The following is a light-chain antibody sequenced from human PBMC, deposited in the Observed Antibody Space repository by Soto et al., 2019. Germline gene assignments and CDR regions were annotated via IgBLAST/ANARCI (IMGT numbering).Light chain of an antibody. Sequence: DIQMTQSPSSLSASVGDRVTITCRASQSISSYLNWYQQKPGKAPKLLIYAASSLQSGVPSRFSGSGSGTDFTLTISSLQPEDFAVYYCQQFDTSPPSTFGQGTRLEIK. J-gene: IGKJ5*01. CDR3: QQFDTSPPST. V-gene: IGKV1-39*01. CDR1: QSISSY. CDR2: AAS.